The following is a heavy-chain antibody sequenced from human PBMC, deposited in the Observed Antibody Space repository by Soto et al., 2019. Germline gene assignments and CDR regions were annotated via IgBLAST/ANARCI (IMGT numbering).Heavy chain of an antibody. CDR2: ISYDGSNK. CDR1: GFTFSSYG. Sequence: GGSLRFSCAASGFTFSSYGMHWVRQAPGKGLEWVAVISYDGSNKYYADSVKGRFTISRDNSKNTLYLQMNSLRAEDTAVYYCAKSTVTKKYFQHWGQGTLVTVSS. V-gene: IGHV3-30*18. J-gene: IGHJ1*01. D-gene: IGHD4-17*01. CDR3: AKSTVTKKYFQH.